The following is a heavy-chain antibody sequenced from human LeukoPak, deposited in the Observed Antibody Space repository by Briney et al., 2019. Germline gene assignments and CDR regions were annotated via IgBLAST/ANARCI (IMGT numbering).Heavy chain of an antibody. D-gene: IGHD5-18*01. V-gene: IGHV3-23*01. Sequence: GGTLRLSCAASGFTFISYGMSWVRQAPGKGLEWVSGISGSGGSTYYADSVKGRFTISRDNSKNTLYLQMNSLRAEDTAVYYCAKDRLAYSYAQPFDYWGQGTLVTVSS. J-gene: IGHJ4*02. CDR1: GFTFISYG. CDR3: AKDRLAYSYAQPFDY. CDR2: ISGSGGST.